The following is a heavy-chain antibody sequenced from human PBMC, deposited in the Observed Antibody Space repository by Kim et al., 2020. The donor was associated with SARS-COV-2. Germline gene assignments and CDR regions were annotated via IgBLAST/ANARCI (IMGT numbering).Heavy chain of an antibody. CDR3: ARHVRPTMIVVVESLDY. CDR1: GGSISSSSYY. D-gene: IGHD3-22*01. CDR2: IYYSGST. J-gene: IGHJ4*02. Sequence: SETLSLTCTVSGGSISSSSYYWGWIRQPPGKGLEWIGSIYYSGSTYYNPSLKSRVTISVDTSKNQFSLKLSSVTAADTAVYYCARHVRPTMIVVVESLDYWGQGTLVTVSS. V-gene: IGHV4-39*01.